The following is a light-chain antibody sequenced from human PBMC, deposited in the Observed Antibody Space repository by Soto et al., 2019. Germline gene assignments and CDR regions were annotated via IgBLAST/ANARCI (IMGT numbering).Light chain of an antibody. CDR1: QSVSSY. V-gene: IGKV3-11*01. CDR3: QQYHNSAT. CDR2: DAS. J-gene: IGKJ5*01. Sequence: EIVLTQSPATLSLSPGERATLSCRASQSVSSYLAWYQQKPGQAPRLLIYDASNRATGIPARFSGSGSGTDFTLTISSLEPEDFAVYYCQQYHNSATFGQGTRLEIK.